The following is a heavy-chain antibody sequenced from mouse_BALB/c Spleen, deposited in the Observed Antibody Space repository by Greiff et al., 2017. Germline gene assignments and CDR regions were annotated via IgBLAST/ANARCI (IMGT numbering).Heavy chain of an antibody. V-gene: IGHV1-4*01. CDR1: GYTFTSYT. CDR3: ARAYYRYDAYYYAMDY. D-gene: IGHD2-14*01. J-gene: IGHJ4*01. Sequence: VQGVESGAELARPGASVKMSCKASGYTFTSYTMHWVKQRPGQGLEWIGYINPSSGYTNYNQKFKDKATLTADKSSSTAYMQLSSLTSEDSAVYYCARAYYRYDAYYYAMDYWGQGTSVTVSS. CDR2: INPSSGYT.